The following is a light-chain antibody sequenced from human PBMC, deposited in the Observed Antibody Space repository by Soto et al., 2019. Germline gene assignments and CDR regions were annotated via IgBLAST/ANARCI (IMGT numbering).Light chain of an antibody. CDR3: QQYNNWPLT. J-gene: IGKJ5*01. CDR1: HSGITPY. V-gene: IGKV3-20*01. CDR2: GAS. Sequence: EIVLTQSPCTLSLSAGDRATITCRASHSGITPYLAWYQQKPGQAPRLLIYGASSRATGIPDRFSGSGSGTEFTLTISSLQSDDFAVYYCQQYNNWPLTFGQGTRLEIK.